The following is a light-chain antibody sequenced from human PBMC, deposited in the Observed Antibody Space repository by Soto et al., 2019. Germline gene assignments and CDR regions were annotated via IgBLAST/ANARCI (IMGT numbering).Light chain of an antibody. J-gene: IGKJ4*01. Sequence: DIQLTQSPSSLSASVGDRVTITCWASQGIHNYLAWYQQKPGKVPKLLIYTASTLQSGVPFRFSGSGSGTDFTLTISSLQPEDVGTYYCQKYNSAPLTFGGGTKVEIK. CDR3: QKYNSAPLT. CDR1: QGIHNY. CDR2: TAS. V-gene: IGKV1-27*01.